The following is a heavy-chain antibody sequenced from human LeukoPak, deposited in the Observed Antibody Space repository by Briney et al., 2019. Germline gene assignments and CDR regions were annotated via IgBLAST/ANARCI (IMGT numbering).Heavy chain of an antibody. V-gene: IGHV3-23*01. CDR3: ASGELRYFDWLLPPIDY. CDR2: ISGSGGST. D-gene: IGHD3-9*01. CDR1: GFTFSSYA. Sequence: PGGSLRLSCAASGFTFSSYAMSWVSQAPGKGLEWVSAISGSGGSTYYADSVKGRFTISRDNCKNTLYLQMNSLRAEDTAVYYCASGELRYFDWLLPPIDYWGQGTLVTVSS. J-gene: IGHJ4*02.